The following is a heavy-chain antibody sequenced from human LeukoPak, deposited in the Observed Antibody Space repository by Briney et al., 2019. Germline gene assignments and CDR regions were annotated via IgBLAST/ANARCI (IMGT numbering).Heavy chain of an antibody. CDR2: ISGSGGST. V-gene: IGHV3-23*01. CDR3: ARGYYDILTGYPNWFDP. J-gene: IGHJ5*02. CDR1: GFTVSSNE. Sequence: GGSLRLSCAASGFTVSSNEMSWVRQAPGKGLEWVSAISGSGGSTYYADSVKGRFTISRDNAKNSLYLQMNSLRAEDTALYYCARGYYDILTGYPNWFDPWGQGTLVTVSS. D-gene: IGHD3-9*01.